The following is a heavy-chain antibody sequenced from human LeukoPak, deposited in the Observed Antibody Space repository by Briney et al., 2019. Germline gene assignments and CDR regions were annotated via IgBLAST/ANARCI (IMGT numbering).Heavy chain of an antibody. CDR3: ARSGLAVFGCWSGCSCYGHFDY. CDR1: GGTFSSYA. CDR2: IIPIFGTA. J-gene: IGHJ4*02. D-gene: IGHD2-15*01. Sequence: SVKVSCKASGGTFSSYAISWVRQAPGQGLEWMGGIIPIFGTANYAQKFQGRVTITADESTSTAYMALSSLSSEDTAVYYWARSGLAVFGCWSGCSCYGHFDYWGQGTLVTVSS. V-gene: IGHV1-69*01.